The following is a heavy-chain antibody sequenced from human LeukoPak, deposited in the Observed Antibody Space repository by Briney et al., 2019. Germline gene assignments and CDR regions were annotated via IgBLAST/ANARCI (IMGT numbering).Heavy chain of an antibody. CDR1: GYSINSGYY. Sequence: LSLTCTVSGYSINSGYYWGWIRQPPGKGLEWVSAISGSGGSTYYADSVKGRFTISRDNSKNTLYLQMNSLRAEDTAVYYCAKDREIQLWLLGGDFDYWGQGTLVTVSS. J-gene: IGHJ4*02. D-gene: IGHD5-18*01. V-gene: IGHV3-23*01. CDR2: ISGSGGST. CDR3: AKDREIQLWLLGGDFDY.